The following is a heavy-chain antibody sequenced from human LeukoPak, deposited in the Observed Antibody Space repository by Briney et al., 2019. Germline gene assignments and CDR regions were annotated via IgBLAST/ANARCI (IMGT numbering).Heavy chain of an antibody. D-gene: IGHD1-26*01. J-gene: IGHJ5*02. V-gene: IGHV4-61*02. CDR1: GGSISSGSHY. CDR2: IYTSGNT. Sequence: SETLSLTCAVSGGSISSGSHYWSWIRQPAGKGLEWIGRIYTSGNTNYNPSLKSRVTISLDTSKNQFSLNLSSVTAADTAVYYCAGEVGGSWFDPWGLGTLVTVSS. CDR3: AGEVGGSWFDP.